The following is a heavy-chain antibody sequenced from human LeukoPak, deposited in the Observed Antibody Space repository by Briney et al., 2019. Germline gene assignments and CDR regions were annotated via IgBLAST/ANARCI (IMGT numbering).Heavy chain of an antibody. CDR3: ARAHDRGYYYGFDY. J-gene: IGHJ4*02. CDR2: IYSAGNT. V-gene: IGHV3-66*01. D-gene: IGHD3-22*01. Sequence: GGSLRLSCAASGFTVSSNYMSWVRQAPGKALEWVSVIYSAGNTYYADSVQGRFTMSRENPENTLYLQMNSLRAEDTAVYYCARAHDRGYYYGFDYWGQGTLVTVSS. CDR1: GFTVSSNY.